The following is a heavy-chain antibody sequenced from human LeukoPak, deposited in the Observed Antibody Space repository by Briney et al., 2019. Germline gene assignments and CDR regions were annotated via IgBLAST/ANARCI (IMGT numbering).Heavy chain of an antibody. J-gene: IGHJ4*02. CDR2: ISGDGRST. V-gene: IGHV3-74*01. D-gene: IGHD3-22*01. Sequence: PGGSLRLSCAASGFTFRTYWMHWVRQAPGKGLEWVSRISGDGRSTSYAGSVKGRFTISRDNVKNTLFLQIHSLRVEDTAVYYCAAFYYDPAYWGQGTLVTVSS. CDR1: GFTFRTYW. CDR3: AAFYYDPAY.